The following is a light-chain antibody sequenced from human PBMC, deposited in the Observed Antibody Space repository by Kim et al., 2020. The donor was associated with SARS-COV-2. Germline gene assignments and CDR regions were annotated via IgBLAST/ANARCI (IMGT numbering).Light chain of an antibody. CDR1: QGVSTS. Sequence: ASVGDRVTITCRASQGVSTSLSWHQQKPGEAPRFLIYAASTLQPGVPSRFSGSGFGTEFTLTITSLQPDDFATYYCQQFMSFPITFGQGTRLEIK. CDR2: AAS. J-gene: IGKJ5*01. V-gene: IGKV1-9*01. CDR3: QQFMSFPIT.